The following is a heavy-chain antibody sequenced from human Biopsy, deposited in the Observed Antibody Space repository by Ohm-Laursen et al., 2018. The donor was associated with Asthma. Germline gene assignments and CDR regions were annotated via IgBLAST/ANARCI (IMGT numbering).Heavy chain of an antibody. CDR3: VRDKVVVVPGSKGPTDWFDP. J-gene: IGHJ5*02. Sequence: ASVKVSCKASGYTFISYAIHWVRQAPGQRLEWMGWISGYKGDTKFAQNVKGRLSLTTDTSTSTAYMELRSLTSDDPAVYYCVRDKVVVVPGSKGPTDWFDPWGQGTLVTVAS. CDR1: GYTFISYA. V-gene: IGHV1-3*01. CDR2: ISGYKGDT. D-gene: IGHD2-15*01.